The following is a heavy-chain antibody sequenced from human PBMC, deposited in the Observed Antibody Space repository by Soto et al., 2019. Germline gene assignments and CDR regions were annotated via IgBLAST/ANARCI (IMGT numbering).Heavy chain of an antibody. Sequence: WASVKVSCKASGYTFTSYDINWVRQATGQGLEWMGWMNPNSGNTGYAQKFQGRVTMTRNTSISTAYMELSSLRSEDTAVYYCARGRLGSDFWSGYYYYYYGMDVWGQGTTVTVSS. CDR1: GYTFTSYD. J-gene: IGHJ6*02. V-gene: IGHV1-8*01. CDR2: MNPNSGNT. D-gene: IGHD3-3*01. CDR3: ARGRLGSDFWSGYYYYYYGMDV.